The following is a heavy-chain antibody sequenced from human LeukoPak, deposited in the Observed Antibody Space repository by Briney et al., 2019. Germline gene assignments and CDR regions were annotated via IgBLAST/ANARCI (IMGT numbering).Heavy chain of an antibody. V-gene: IGHV4-34*01. Sequence: SETLSLTCAVYGGSFSGYYWGWIRHPPGKGLEWIGEINHSGSTNYNPSLKSRVTISVDTSKNQFSLKLSSVTAADTAVYYCARVTNIVGATDLDYWGQGTLVTVSS. D-gene: IGHD1-26*01. CDR1: GGSFSGYY. CDR2: INHSGST. CDR3: ARVTNIVGATDLDY. J-gene: IGHJ4*02.